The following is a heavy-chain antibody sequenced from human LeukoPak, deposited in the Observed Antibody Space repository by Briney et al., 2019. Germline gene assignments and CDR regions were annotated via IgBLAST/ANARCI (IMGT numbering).Heavy chain of an antibody. D-gene: IGHD1-14*01. J-gene: IGHJ6*04. CDR2: IIPIFGTA. V-gene: IGHV1-69*06. Sequence: SVKVSCKASVGTFISYAISWVRQAPGQGLEWMGGIIPIFGTANYAQKFQGRVTITADRYTSTAYMELSSLRSGDTAIYYCARDTTTRPYYGMDVWGKGTTVTVSS. CDR1: VGTFISYA. CDR3: ARDTTTRPYYGMDV.